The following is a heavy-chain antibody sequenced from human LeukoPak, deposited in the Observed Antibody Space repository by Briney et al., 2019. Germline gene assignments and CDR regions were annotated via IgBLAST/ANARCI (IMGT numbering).Heavy chain of an antibody. Sequence: ASVKVSCKASGYTFTNFDINWVRQATGQGLEWMGWMNPNSGNTGYAQEFQGRVSMTRSTSISTAYMELSSLKSEHTAVYYCTRSDYWGQGTLVTVSS. V-gene: IGHV1-8*01. CDR1: GYTFTNFD. CDR3: TRSDY. CDR2: MNPNSGNT. J-gene: IGHJ4*02.